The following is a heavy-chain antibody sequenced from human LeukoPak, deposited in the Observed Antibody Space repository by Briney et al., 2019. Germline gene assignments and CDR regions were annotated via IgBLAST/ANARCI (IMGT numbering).Heavy chain of an antibody. Sequence: PGGSLRLSCAASGFTFSSYAMHWVRQAPGKGLEYVSAISSNGGSTYYANSVKGRFTISRDNSKNTLYLQMGSLRAEDMAVYYCARGLAAEIDYWGQGTLVTVSS. CDR2: ISSNGGST. CDR3: ARGLAAEIDY. V-gene: IGHV3-64*01. D-gene: IGHD6-13*01. J-gene: IGHJ4*02. CDR1: GFTFSSYA.